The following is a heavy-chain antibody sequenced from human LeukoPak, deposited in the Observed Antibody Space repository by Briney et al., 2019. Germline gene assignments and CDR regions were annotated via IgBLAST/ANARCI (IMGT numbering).Heavy chain of an antibody. Sequence: GGSLRLSCAASGFTFSGYWMHWIRQAQGKGLVWVSRMSSDGSTTSYADPVKGRLTISRDSAKNTLYLQMNSLRAEDTAVYYCARRDYFDPWGQGTLVTVPS. D-gene: IGHD4-11*01. CDR3: ARRDYFDP. CDR2: MSSDGSTT. J-gene: IGHJ5*02. CDR1: GFTFSGYW. V-gene: IGHV3-74*01.